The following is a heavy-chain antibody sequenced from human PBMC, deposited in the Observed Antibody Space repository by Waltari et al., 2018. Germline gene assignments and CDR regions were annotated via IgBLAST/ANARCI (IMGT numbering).Heavy chain of an antibody. CDR3: ARRGKQLAVAGRYCDY. J-gene: IGHJ4*02. V-gene: IGHV4-39*01. CDR1: GGSISSNTYY. D-gene: IGHD6-19*01. CDR2: INYSGTT. Sequence: QLQLQESGPGLVKPSETLSLTCTVSGGSISSNTYYWGWIRQPPGKGLEWIGNINYSGTTYANPSLKSRVTISVDTSKNQFSLNLSSMTATDTAVYYCARRGKQLAVAGRYCDYWGQGTLVTVSS.